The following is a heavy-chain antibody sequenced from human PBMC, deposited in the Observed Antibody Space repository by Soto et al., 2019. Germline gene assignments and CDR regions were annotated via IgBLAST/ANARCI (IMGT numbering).Heavy chain of an antibody. CDR2: ISFDGSKK. V-gene: IGHV3-30*14. Sequence: QVQLVESGGGVVQPGRSLRLSCAASGFTFSSYAMHWVRQAPGKGLEWVAVISFDGSKKYYADSVKDRFTVSRDNSKNTRDGQINSLGAEDRAVYYCGRDRRCGNGYNLGFDYWGQGTLVTVSS. CDR3: GRDRRCGNGYNLGFDY. CDR1: GFTFSSYA. D-gene: IGHD5-12*01. J-gene: IGHJ4*02.